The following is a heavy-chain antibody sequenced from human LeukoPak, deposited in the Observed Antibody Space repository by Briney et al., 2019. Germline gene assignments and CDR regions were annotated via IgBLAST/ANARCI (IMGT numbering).Heavy chain of an antibody. CDR2: IYYSGST. CDR3: AHFRGGAFDF. CDR1: GGSISSSSFY. D-gene: IGHD3-16*01. V-gene: IGHV4-39*01. J-gene: IGHJ3*01. Sequence: SETLSLTCSVSGGSISSSSFYWGWIRQPPGKGLEWIGSIYYSGSTYYNPSLKSRVTISVDTSKNEFSLRLSSVTAADTAVYYCAHFRGGAFDFWGRGTMVTVSS.